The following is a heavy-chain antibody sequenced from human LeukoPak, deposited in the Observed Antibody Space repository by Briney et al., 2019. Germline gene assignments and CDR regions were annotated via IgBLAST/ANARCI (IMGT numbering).Heavy chain of an antibody. D-gene: IGHD5/OR15-5a*01. V-gene: IGHV3-48*04. Sequence: PGGSLRLSCAASGFTFSSYRMNWVRQAPGKGLEWVSYISSSSSTIYYADSVKGRFTISRDNAKNSLYLQMNSLRAEDTAVYYCARDYSTKTVDYWGQGTLVTVSS. CDR2: ISSSSSTI. J-gene: IGHJ4*02. CDR3: ARDYSTKTVDY. CDR1: GFTFSSYR.